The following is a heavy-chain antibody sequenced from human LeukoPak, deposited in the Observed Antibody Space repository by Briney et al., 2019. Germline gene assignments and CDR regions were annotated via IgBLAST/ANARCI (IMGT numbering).Heavy chain of an antibody. V-gene: IGHV3-21*01. Sequence: GGSLRLSCAASGFTFSSYEMNWVRQAPGKGLGWESSITSSGRYIYYADSVKGRFTISTDTSENSLYLQMDSLTAEDTAVYYCTRKGSQWDFLVDYWGQGTRVAVSP. CDR1: GFTFSSYE. J-gene: IGHJ4*02. CDR2: ITSSGRYI. D-gene: IGHD2/OR15-2a*01. CDR3: TRKGSQWDFLVDY.